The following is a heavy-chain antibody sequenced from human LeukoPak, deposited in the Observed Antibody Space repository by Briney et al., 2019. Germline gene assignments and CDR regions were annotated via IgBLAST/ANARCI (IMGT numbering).Heavy chain of an antibody. V-gene: IGHV1-69*13. D-gene: IGHD3-22*01. J-gene: IGHJ4*02. CDR3: ASSYYYDSSGYHYYFDY. CDR2: IIPIFSTA. Sequence: ASVKVSCKASGGTFSSYAISWVRQAPGQGLEWMGGIIPIFSTANYAQKFQGRVTITADESTSTAYMELSSLRSEDTAVYYCASSYYYDSSGYHYYFDYWGQGTLVTVSS. CDR1: GGTFSSYA.